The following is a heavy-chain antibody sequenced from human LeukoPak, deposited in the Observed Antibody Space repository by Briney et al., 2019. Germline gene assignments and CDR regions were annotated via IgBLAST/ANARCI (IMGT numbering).Heavy chain of an antibody. CDR2: IYYSGST. CDR1: GGSISSGGYY. CDR3: ARVPEGDWLLNPLGAFDI. V-gene: IGHV4-31*03. Sequence: PSETLSLTCTVSGGSISSGGYYWSWIRQHPGKGLEWIGYIYYSGSTYYNPSLKSRVTISVDTSKNQFSLKLSSVTAADTAVYYCARVPEGDWLLNPLGAFDIWGQGTMVTVSS. D-gene: IGHD3/OR15-3a*01. J-gene: IGHJ3*02.